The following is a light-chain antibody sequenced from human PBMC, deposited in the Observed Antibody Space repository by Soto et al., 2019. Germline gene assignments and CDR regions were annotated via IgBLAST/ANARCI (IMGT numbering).Light chain of an antibody. CDR1: SSNIGAGHD. V-gene: IGLV1-40*01. Sequence: QSALTQPPSVSGAPGQRVTISCTGSSSNIGAGHDVHWYQQLPGTAPKLLISGNGNRPSGVPERFSGSKSGTSASLAITGLQAEDEADYYCQAYDSSLSGSEVFGTGTKVTVL. CDR2: GNG. J-gene: IGLJ1*01. CDR3: QAYDSSLSGSEV.